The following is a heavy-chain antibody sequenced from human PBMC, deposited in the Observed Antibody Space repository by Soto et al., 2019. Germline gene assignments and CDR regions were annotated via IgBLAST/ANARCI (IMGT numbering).Heavy chain of an antibody. CDR1: GGTFSSYA. CDR2: IIPIFGTA. J-gene: IGHJ4*02. D-gene: IGHD6-13*01. Sequence: SVKVSCKASGGTFSSYAISWVRQAPGQGLEWMGGIIPIFGTANYAQRFQGRVTITADESTSTAYMELSSLRSEDTAVYYCARISSSWYRSFDYWGQGTLVTVSS. V-gene: IGHV1-69*13. CDR3: ARISSSWYRSFDY.